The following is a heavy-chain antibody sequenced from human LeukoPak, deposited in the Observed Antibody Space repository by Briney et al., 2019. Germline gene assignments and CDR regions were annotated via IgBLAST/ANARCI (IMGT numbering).Heavy chain of an antibody. CDR3: AEELVLPHFDY. CDR2: ISYDGSNK. J-gene: IGHJ4*02. V-gene: IGHV3-30*18. D-gene: IGHD6-6*01. CDR1: GFTFSSYG. Sequence: QTGGSLRLSCAASGFTFSSYGMHWVRQAPGKGLEWVAVISYDGSNKYYADSVKGRFTISRDNSKNTLYLQMNSLRAEDTAVYYCAEELVLPHFDYWGQGTLVTVSS.